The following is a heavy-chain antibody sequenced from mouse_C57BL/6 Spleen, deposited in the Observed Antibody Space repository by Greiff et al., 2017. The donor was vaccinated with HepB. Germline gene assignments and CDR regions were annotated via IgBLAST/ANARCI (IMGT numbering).Heavy chain of an antibody. D-gene: IGHD1-1*01. J-gene: IGHJ2*01. CDR3: ARGYGSSGGYFDY. CDR1: GYAFSSSW. V-gene: IGHV1-82*01. CDR2: IYPGDGDT. Sequence: VQLKESGPELVKPGASVKISCKASGYAFSSSWMNWVKQRPGKGLEWIGRIYPGDGDTNYNGKFKGKATLTADKSSSTAYMQLSSLTSEDSAVYFCARGYGSSGGYFDYWGQGTTLTVSS.